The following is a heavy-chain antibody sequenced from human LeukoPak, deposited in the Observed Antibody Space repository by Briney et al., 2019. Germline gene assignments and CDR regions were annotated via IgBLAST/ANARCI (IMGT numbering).Heavy chain of an antibody. CDR2: IYPAGSDT. V-gene: IGHV5-51*01. D-gene: IGHD3-22*01. CDR3: ATTVYHYDNIDYYY. J-gene: IGHJ4*02. CDR1: GYNFPNNW. Sequence: GESLTISCKASGYNFPNNWIGWVRQMPGKGLEWMGIIYPAGSDTKYSPPFQGQITISADESMTTAYLQWSSLKASDTAMYYCATTVYHYDNIDYYYWGQGTLVTVSS.